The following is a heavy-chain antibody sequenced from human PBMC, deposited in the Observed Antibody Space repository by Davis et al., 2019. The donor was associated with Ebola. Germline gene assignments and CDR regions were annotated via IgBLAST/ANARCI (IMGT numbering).Heavy chain of an antibody. V-gene: IGHV1-69*04. CDR1: GGTFSSYA. Sequence: SVKVSCKASGGTFSSYAISWVRQAPGQGFEWMGRIIPILGIANYAQKFQGRVTITADKSTSTAYMELSSLRSEDTAVYYCARGQLGSSWYFFADYWGQGTLVTVSS. CDR2: IIPILGIA. D-gene: IGHD6-13*01. J-gene: IGHJ4*02. CDR3: ARGQLGSSWYFFADY.